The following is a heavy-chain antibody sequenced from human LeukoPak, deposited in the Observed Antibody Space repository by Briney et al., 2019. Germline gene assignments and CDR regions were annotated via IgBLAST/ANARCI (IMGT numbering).Heavy chain of an antibody. CDR1: GFTFTTYW. V-gene: IGHV3-7*01. Sequence: GGSLRLSCAASGFTFTTYWMGWVRQAPGKGLEWVANIKQDGSEKYYVDSVKGRFTISRDNAKNSLYLQMNSLRAEDTAVYYCARGGSYYQDYWGQGTLVTVSS. J-gene: IGHJ4*02. CDR2: IKQDGSEK. CDR3: ARGGSYYQDY. D-gene: IGHD1-26*01.